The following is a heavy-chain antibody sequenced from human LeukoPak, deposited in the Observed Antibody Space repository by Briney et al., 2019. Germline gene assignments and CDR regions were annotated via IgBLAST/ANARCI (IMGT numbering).Heavy chain of an antibody. CDR3: ATGAYGWPFFDN. V-gene: IGHV1-69*13. CDR2: IIPIFGTA. CDR1: GGTFSSYA. D-gene: IGHD3-10*01. Sequence: SVKVSCEASGGTFSSYAISWVRQAPGQGLEWMGGIIPIFGTANYAQKFQGRVTITADESTSTAYMELSSLRSEDTAVYYCATGAYGWPFFDNWGQGTLVIVSS. J-gene: IGHJ4*02.